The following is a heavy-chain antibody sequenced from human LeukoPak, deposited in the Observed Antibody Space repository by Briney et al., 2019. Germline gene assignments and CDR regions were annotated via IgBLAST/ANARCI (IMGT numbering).Heavy chain of an antibody. CDR1: GGTFTSYY. CDR3: ARDKVNDILTGYYLQQYYYYGMDV. J-gene: IGHJ6*02. D-gene: IGHD3-9*01. V-gene: IGHV1-46*01. Sequence: ASVKVSCKASGGTFTSYYMHWVRQAPGQGLEWMGIINPSGGSTSYAQKFQGRVTMTRDTSTSTVYMELSSLRSEDTAVYYCARDKVNDILTGYYLQQYYYYGMDVWGQGTTVTVSS. CDR2: INPSGGST.